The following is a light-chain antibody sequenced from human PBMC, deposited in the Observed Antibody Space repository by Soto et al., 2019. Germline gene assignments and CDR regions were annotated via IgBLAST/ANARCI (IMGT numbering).Light chain of an antibody. CDR2: GAS. CDR1: QSVRSN. CDR3: QQYNNWPWT. Sequence: EIVMTQSPATLSVSPGERATLSCRAIQSVRSNLAWYQQKPGQAPRLLISGASTRATGIPAWFSGSGSGTEFTLTLIILQAEDFAVYYCQQYNNWPWTFGQGTQVEIK. J-gene: IGKJ1*01. V-gene: IGKV3-15*01.